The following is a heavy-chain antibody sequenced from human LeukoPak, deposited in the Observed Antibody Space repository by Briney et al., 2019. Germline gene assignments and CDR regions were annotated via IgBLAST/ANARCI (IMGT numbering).Heavy chain of an antibody. J-gene: IGHJ4*02. V-gene: IGHV1-18*01. CDR3: ARVGYYDSSGYYYSPFDY. CDR2: ISAYNGNT. D-gene: IGHD3-22*01. Sequence: GASVKVSCKASGYTFTSYGISWVRQAPGQGLEWMGWISAYNGNTNYAQKLQGRVTVTTDTSTSTAYMELRSLRSDDTAVYYCARVGYYDSSGYYYSPFDYWGQGTLVTVSS. CDR1: GYTFTSYG.